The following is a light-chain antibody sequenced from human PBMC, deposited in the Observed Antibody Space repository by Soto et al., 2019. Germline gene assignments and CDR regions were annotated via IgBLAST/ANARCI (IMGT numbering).Light chain of an antibody. V-gene: IGKV1-27*01. J-gene: IGKJ1*01. CDR2: AAS. Sequence: DIQMTQSPSSLSASVGYRFTITCRASQGISNYLAWYQQKPGKVPKLLIYAASTLQSGVPSRFSGSGSGTDFTLTISRLEPEDFAVYYCQQYGSSPRTFGQGTTGDTK. CDR1: QGISNY. CDR3: QQYGSSPRT.